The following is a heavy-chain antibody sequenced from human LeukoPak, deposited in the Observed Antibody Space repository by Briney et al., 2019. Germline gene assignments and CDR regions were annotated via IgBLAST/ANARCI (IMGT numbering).Heavy chain of an antibody. CDR2: IYTSGST. CDR1: GGSISSGSYY. Sequence: SETLSLTCTVSGGSISSGSYYWSWIRQPAGKGLEWIGRIYTSGSTNYNPSLKSRVTISVDMSKNQFSLKLSSVTAADTAVYYCAREDWDKDYWGQGTLVTVSS. CDR3: AREDWDKDY. D-gene: IGHD3/OR15-3a*01. J-gene: IGHJ4*02. V-gene: IGHV4-61*02.